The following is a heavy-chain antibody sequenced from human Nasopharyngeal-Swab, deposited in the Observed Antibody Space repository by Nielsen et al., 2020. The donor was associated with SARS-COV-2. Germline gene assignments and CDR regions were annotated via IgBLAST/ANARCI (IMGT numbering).Heavy chain of an antibody. V-gene: IGHV3-23*01. D-gene: IGHD3-22*01. CDR2: ISGSGGST. Sequence: GESLKISYAASGFTFSTYAMYWVRQPPAKGLEWVSIISGSGGSTHYADSVKGRFTISRDNSKNTLYLQMNSLRAEDTAVYYCAKRDDYYESSGLGDWGQGTLVTVSS. CDR1: GFTFSTYA. CDR3: AKRDDYYESSGLGD. J-gene: IGHJ4*02.